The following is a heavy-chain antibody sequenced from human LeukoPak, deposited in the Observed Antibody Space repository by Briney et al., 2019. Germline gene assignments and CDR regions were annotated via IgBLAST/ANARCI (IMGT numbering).Heavy chain of an antibody. J-gene: IGHJ4*02. CDR3: ARHRSSYDILTGYRYYFDY. CDR1: GGSTSSYY. D-gene: IGHD3-9*01. V-gene: IGHV4-59*08. Sequence: SETLSLTCTVSGGSTSSYYWSWIRQPPGKGLEWIGYIYYSGSTNYNPSLKSRVTISVDTSKNQFSLKLSSVTAADTAVYYCARHRSSYDILTGYRYYFDYWGQGTLVTVSS. CDR2: IYYSGST.